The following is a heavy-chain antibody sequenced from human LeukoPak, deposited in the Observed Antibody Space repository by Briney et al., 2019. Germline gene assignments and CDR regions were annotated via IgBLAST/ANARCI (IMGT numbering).Heavy chain of an antibody. CDR1: GGSISSYY. J-gene: IGHJ3*02. CDR2: IYYSGST. CDR3: AREPNAEAGSRTTIFGVVIILSDAFDI. Sequence: KPSETLSLTCTVSGGSISSYYWSWIRQPPGKGLEWIGYIYYSGSTNYNPSLKSRVTMSVDTSKNQFSLKLSSVTAADTAVYYCAREPNAEAGSRTTIFGVVIILSDAFDIWGQGTMVTVSS. V-gene: IGHV4-59*12. D-gene: IGHD3-3*01.